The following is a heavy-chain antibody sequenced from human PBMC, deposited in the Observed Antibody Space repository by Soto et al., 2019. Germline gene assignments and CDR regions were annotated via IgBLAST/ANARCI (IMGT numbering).Heavy chain of an antibody. Sequence: ASVKVSCKASGYTFTSYAMHCVRQAPGQRLEWMGWINAGNGNTKYSQKFQGRVTITRDTSAGTAYMELSSLRSEDTAVYYCARVFGIIKIAAAGPYDAFDIWGQGTMVTVSS. CDR2: INAGNGNT. CDR3: ARVFGIIKIAAAGPYDAFDI. CDR1: GYTFTSYA. J-gene: IGHJ3*02. V-gene: IGHV1-3*01. D-gene: IGHD6-13*01.